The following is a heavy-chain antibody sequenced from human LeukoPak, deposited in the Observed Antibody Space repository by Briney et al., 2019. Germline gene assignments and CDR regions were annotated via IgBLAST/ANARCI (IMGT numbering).Heavy chain of an antibody. CDR2: IYGGGDT. Sequence: GGSLRLSCAASGLTVRSNYMSWVRQAPGKGLEWVSIIYGGGDTSYTDSVKGRFTISRDNSKNTLYLQMNSLRAEDTAVYYCARARSWAEHAFDLWSQGTMVTVSS. J-gene: IGHJ3*01. CDR1: GLTVRSNY. V-gene: IGHV3-53*01. CDR3: ARARSWAEHAFDL.